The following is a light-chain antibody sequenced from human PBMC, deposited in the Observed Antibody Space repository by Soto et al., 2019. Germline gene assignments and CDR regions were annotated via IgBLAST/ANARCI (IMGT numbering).Light chain of an antibody. J-gene: IGKJ1*01. V-gene: IGKV3-20*01. CDR1: QSVGSSY. CDR2: DTS. CDR3: QQYDTSPRT. Sequence: EIVLTQSPGTLSLSPGERATLSCRASQSVGSSYLAWYQQKPGQAPRLLIYDTSNRATGIPDRFSGSGSGTDFTLTISTLDPEDFAVYYCQQYDTSPRTFGQGTKVEIK.